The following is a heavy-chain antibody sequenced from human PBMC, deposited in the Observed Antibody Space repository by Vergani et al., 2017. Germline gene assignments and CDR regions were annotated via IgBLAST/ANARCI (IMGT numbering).Heavy chain of an antibody. Sequence: QVQLVQSGAEVKKPGASVKVSCKASGYTFTGYYMHWVRQAPGQGLEWMGWINPNSGGTNYAQKFQGRVTMTRDTSISTAYMELSRLRSDDTAVYYCARARPGYYDSSGYYYGGVYAFDIWGQGTMVTVSS. J-gene: IGHJ3*02. CDR1: GYTFTGYY. V-gene: IGHV1-2*02. CDR2: INPNSGGT. D-gene: IGHD3-22*01. CDR3: ARARPGYYDSSGYYYGGVYAFDI.